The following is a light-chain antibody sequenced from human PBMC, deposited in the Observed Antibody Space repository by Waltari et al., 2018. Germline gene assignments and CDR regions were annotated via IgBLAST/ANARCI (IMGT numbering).Light chain of an antibody. J-gene: IGLJ2*01. V-gene: IGLV1-40*01. CDR3: QSYDTTLSVV. CDR2: GVN. CDR1: GSNIGAGYD. Sequence: QSVLTQPPSGSGAPGQRVTISCSGSGSNIGAGYDVHWYRQLPGKAPTLLIYGVNTRPPGVSDRFSGSQFDTSASLAIAGLQADDEADYYCQSYDTTLSVVFGGGTKLTVL.